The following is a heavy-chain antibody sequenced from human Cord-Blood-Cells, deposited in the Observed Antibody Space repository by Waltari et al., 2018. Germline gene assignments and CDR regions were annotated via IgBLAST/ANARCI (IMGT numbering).Heavy chain of an antibody. CDR3: AKGAIWSGYLY. Sequence: QVQLVESGGGVVQPGGSLRLSCAASGFTFSSYGMHWVRQAPGKGLEWVAFIRYDGSNKYYAESVKGRFTISRDNSKNTLYLQMNSLRAEDTAVYYCAKGAIWSGYLYWGQGTLVTVSS. J-gene: IGHJ4*02. CDR2: IRYDGSNK. D-gene: IGHD3-3*01. CDR1: GFTFSSYG. V-gene: IGHV3-30*02.